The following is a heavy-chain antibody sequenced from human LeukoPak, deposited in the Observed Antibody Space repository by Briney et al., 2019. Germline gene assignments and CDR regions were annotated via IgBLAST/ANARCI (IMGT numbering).Heavy chain of an antibody. J-gene: IGHJ4*02. CDR3: ASSIVGWYDLDQFDY. Sequence: GGSLRLSCAASGFTVSSNYMSWVRQAPGRGLEWVSVIYSGGSTYYADSVKGRFTISRDNSKNTLYLQMNSLRAEDTAVYYCASSIVGWYDLDQFDYWGQGTLVTVSS. CDR1: GFTVSSNY. CDR2: IYSGGST. V-gene: IGHV3-53*01. D-gene: IGHD6-19*01.